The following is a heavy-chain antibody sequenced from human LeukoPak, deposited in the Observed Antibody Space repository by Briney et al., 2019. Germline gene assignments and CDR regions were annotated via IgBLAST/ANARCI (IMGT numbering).Heavy chain of an antibody. J-gene: IGHJ4*02. D-gene: IGHD3-9*01. CDR3: AGSYFDWLLPFDY. CDR1: GGSIGSYY. CDR2: IYYSGST. Sequence: SETLSLTCTVSGGSIGSYYWSWIRQPPGKGLEWIGYIYYSGSTNYNPSLKSRVTISVDTSKNQFSLKLSSVTAADTAVYYCAGSYFDWLLPFDYWGQGTLVTVSS. V-gene: IGHV4-59*01.